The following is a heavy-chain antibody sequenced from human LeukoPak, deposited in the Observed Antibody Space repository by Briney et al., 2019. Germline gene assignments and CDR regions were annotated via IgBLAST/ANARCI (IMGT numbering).Heavy chain of an antibody. CDR3: AKLSGRTYQIPVDY. CDR2: ISGGADRT. V-gene: IGHV3-23*01. Sequence: PGGSLRLSCAASGFIFSSYNMNWVRQAPGKGLEWVSGISGGADRTHYADSVKGRFTISRDNSKNTVYLQMNSLRADDTAVYYCAKLSGRTYQIPVDYWGQGTLVTVSS. CDR1: GFIFSSYN. J-gene: IGHJ4*02. D-gene: IGHD1-7*01.